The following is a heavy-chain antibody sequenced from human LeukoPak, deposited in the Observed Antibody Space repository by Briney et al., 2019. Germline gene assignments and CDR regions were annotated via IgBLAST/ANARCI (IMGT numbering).Heavy chain of an antibody. CDR1: GGSISSYY. CDR2: IYISGST. J-gene: IGHJ1*01. V-gene: IGHV4-4*07. Sequence: SETLSLTCTVSGGSISSYYWSWIRQPAGKGLEWIGRIYISGSTNYNPSLKSRVTMSVDTSKNQFSLKLSSVTAADTAVYYCAREGYSSGWYLGRQYFQHWGQGTLVTVSS. D-gene: IGHD6-19*01. CDR3: AREGYSSGWYLGRQYFQH.